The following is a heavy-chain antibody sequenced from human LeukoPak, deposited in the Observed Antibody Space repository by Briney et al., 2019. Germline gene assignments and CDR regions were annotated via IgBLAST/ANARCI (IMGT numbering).Heavy chain of an antibody. D-gene: IGHD3-10*01. CDR2: ISGSGGST. Sequence: GGSLRLSCAASGFTFSSYAMSWVRQAPGKGLEWVSAISGSGGSTYYADSVKGRFTISRDNSKNTLCLQMNSLRAEDTAVYYCASKGLLLWFGELLFPYWGQGTLVTVSS. CDR1: GFTFSSYA. V-gene: IGHV3-23*01. J-gene: IGHJ4*02. CDR3: ASKGLLLWFGELLFPY.